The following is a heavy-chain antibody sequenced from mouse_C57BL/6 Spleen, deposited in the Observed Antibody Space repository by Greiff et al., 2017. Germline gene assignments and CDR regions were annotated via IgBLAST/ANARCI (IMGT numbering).Heavy chain of an antibody. CDR3: AREGLGGFDY. CDR1: GYTFTSYW. V-gene: IGHV1-61*01. Sequence: QVQLQQPGAELVRPGSSVKLSCKASGYTFTSYWMDWVKQRPGQGLEWIGNIYPSDSETHYNQKFKDKATLTVDKSSSTAYMQLSSLTSEDSAVYYCAREGLGGFDYWGQGTTLTVSS. J-gene: IGHJ2*01. CDR2: IYPSDSET. D-gene: IGHD4-1*01.